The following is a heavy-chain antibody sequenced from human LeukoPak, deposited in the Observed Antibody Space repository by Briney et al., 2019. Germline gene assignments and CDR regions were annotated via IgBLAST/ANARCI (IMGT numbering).Heavy chain of an antibody. CDR2: ISGSGSTT. CDR1: GFTFSTYA. CDR3: GKDGGY. D-gene: IGHD3-3*01. V-gene: IGHV3-23*01. Sequence: GGSLRLSCAASGFTFSTYAMTWVRQAPGRGLEWVSAISGSGSTTYYADSVKGRFTISRDNSKSTLYVQMNSLRAEDTAVYYCGKDGGYWGQGTLVTVSS. J-gene: IGHJ4*02.